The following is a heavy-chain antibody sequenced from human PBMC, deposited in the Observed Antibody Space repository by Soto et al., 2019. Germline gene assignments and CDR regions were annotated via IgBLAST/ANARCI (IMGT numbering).Heavy chain of an antibody. D-gene: IGHD1-1*01. CDR3: VRSRGTSWSCDRYAFDI. CDR1: GGSVSSSPYY. J-gene: IGHJ3*02. V-gene: IGHV4-39*02. Sequence: QMQLQESGPGLVKPSETLSLTCTVSGGSVSSSPYYWGWIRQPPGKGLEWIGSISYGGTTFSNPSLQNRVVLSLXXGXIXXSLKRTSVSAADTAVFYCVRSRGTSWSCDRYAFDIWGRGTMVTVSS. CDR2: ISYGGTT.